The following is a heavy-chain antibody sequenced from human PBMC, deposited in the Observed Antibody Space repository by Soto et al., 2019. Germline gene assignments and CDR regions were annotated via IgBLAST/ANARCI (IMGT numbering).Heavy chain of an antibody. D-gene: IGHD1-7*01. CDR3: ARESEELTSNFDY. J-gene: IGHJ4*02. CDR1: GFTFTRYS. V-gene: IGHV3-21*06. Sequence: PGGSLRLSCAASGFTFTRYSMNWVRQAPGKGLEWVSSISSTTNYIYYGDSMKGRFTISRDNAKNSLYLEMNSLRAEDTAVYYCARESEELTSNFDYWGQGTFVTVSS. CDR2: ISSTTNYI.